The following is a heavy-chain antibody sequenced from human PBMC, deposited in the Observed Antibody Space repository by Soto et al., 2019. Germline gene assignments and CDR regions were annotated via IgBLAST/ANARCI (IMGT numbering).Heavy chain of an antibody. J-gene: IGHJ4*02. CDR2: ISYDGSNK. CDR3: AKDDCSSTSCYADY. D-gene: IGHD2-2*01. Sequence: PGGSLRLSCAASGFTFSSYGMHWVRHAPGKGLEWVAVISYDGSNKYYADSVKGRFTISRDNSKNTLYLQMNSLRAEDTAVYYCAKDDCSSTSCYADYWGQGTLVTVSS. V-gene: IGHV3-30*18. CDR1: GFTFSSYG.